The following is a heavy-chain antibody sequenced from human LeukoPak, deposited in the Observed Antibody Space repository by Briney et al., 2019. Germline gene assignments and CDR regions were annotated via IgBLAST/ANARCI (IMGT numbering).Heavy chain of an antibody. CDR1: GYTFTTYA. J-gene: IGHJ4*02. Sequence: ASVKVSCEASGYTFTTYAIHWVRQAPGQGLEWMGWINAGNGNTKSSQKLQGRVIITRDTSASTAYMELSSLRSEDTAVYYCARAGGGGDGYTMTLLFDYWGQGTLVTVSS. V-gene: IGHV1-3*01. CDR3: ARAGGGGDGYTMTLLFDY. D-gene: IGHD5-24*01. CDR2: INAGNGNT.